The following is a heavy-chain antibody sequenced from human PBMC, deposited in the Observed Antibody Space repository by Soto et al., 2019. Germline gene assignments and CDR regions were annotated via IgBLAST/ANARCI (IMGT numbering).Heavy chain of an antibody. Sequence: SETLSLTCTVSGGSISSYYWSWIRQPPGKGLEWIGYIYYSGSTNYNPSLKSRVTISVDTSKNQFSLKLSSVTAADTAVYYCARDQRLGPNYYYMDVWGKGTTVTVSS. CDR2: IYYSGST. CDR1: GGSISSYY. V-gene: IGHV4-59*01. D-gene: IGHD3-16*01. CDR3: ARDQRLGPNYYYMDV. J-gene: IGHJ6*03.